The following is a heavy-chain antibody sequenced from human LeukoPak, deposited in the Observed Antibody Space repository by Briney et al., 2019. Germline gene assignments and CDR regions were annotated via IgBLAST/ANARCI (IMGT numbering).Heavy chain of an antibody. V-gene: IGHV3-30*03. CDR1: GFTFSSYG. CDR3: SASRPHYGDYYGLDV. J-gene: IGHJ6*02. CDR2: ISYDGSHK. Sequence: PGGSLRLSCAASGFTFSSYGMHWVRQAPGKGLEWVAVISYDGSHKYSADSVKGRFTISRDNSKNTLYLQMNSLRTEDTAVYFCSASRPHYGDYYGLDVWGHGTTVTVS. D-gene: IGHD4/OR15-4a*01.